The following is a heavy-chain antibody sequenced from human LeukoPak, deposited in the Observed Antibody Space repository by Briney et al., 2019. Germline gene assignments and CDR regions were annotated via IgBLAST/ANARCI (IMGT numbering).Heavy chain of an antibody. Sequence: ASVKVSCKASGYTFTSYHMHWVRQAPGQGLEWMGIINPSGGSTNYAQRFRGRVTMTRDMSTGTVYMELSSLTSEDTAVYYCARAPLLTGYQAPIDYWGQGTLVTVSS. CDR1: GYTFTSYH. CDR3: ARAPLLTGYQAPIDY. D-gene: IGHD3-9*01. CDR2: INPSGGST. J-gene: IGHJ4*02. V-gene: IGHV1-46*01.